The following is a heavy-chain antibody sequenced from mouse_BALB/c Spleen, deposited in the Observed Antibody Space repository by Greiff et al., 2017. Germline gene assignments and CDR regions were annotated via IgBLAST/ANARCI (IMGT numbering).Heavy chain of an antibody. CDR2: IYPGNVNT. CDR3: ARWDYGSSPFAY. V-gene: IGHV1S56*01. D-gene: IGHD1-1*01. Sequence: QVQLQQSGPELVKPGASVRISCKASGYTFTSYYIHWVKQRPGQGLEWIGWIYPGNVNTKYNEKFKGKATLTADKSSSTAYMQLSSLTSEDSAVYFCARWDYGSSPFAYWGQGTLVTVSA. CDR1: GYTFTSYY. J-gene: IGHJ3*01.